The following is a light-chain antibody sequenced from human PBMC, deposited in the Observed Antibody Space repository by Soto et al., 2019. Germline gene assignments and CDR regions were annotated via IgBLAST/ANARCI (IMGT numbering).Light chain of an antibody. V-gene: IGKV3-20*01. CDR1: QKVKSNS. CDR3: QQFGSPPQT. Sequence: EVVLTQSPGTLSLSPGERATLSCRTSQKVKSNSLSWYQQKPGQAPRLLIYGSTTRATGIPDRLSGSGSGKDFTLIISRLEPEDSAVYYCQQFGSPPQTFGQGTKLEIK. CDR2: GST. J-gene: IGKJ2*01.